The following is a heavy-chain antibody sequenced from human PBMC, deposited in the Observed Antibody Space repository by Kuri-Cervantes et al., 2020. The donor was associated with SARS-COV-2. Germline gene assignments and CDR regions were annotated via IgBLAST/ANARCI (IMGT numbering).Heavy chain of an antibody. D-gene: IGHD2-15*01. CDR2: IGSYGVTT. V-gene: IGHV3-23*01. CDR3: AKDSAMVGRGYMDV. CDR1: GFTFDDYG. Sequence: GESLKISCAAPGFTFDDYGMSWVRQAPGKGLEWVSGIGSYGVTTYYADSVKGRFTASRDNSKNTVYLQMNSLRPEDTAVYYCAKDSAMVGRGYMDVWGKGTTVTVSS. J-gene: IGHJ6*03.